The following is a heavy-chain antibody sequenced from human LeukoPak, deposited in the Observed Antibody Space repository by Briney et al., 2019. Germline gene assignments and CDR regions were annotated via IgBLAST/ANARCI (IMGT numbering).Heavy chain of an antibody. Sequence: SVKVSCKASGGTFSSYAISWVRQAPGQGLEWMGGIIPIFGTANYAQKFQGRATITADESTSTAYMELRSLRSEDTAVYYCARDGLDRRNSYYYGMDVWGQGTTVTVSS. D-gene: IGHD3/OR15-3a*01. CDR1: GGTFSSYA. J-gene: IGHJ6*02. CDR2: IIPIFGTA. CDR3: ARDGLDRRNSYYYGMDV. V-gene: IGHV1-69*13.